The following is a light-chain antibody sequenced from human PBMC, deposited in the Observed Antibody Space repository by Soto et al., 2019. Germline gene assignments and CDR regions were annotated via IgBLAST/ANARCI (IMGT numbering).Light chain of an antibody. J-gene: IGKJ3*01. CDR3: HQYGRTPIFT. CDR2: AAS. Sequence: EVVLTQSPGTLSLSAGERATLSCRASQSVANNHLAWYQQRPGQAPRLLISAASTRAAGIPDRFSGSGSGTDFTLTISRLEPEDFGVFFCHQYGRTPIFTFGPGTTVDMK. V-gene: IGKV3-20*01. CDR1: QSVANNH.